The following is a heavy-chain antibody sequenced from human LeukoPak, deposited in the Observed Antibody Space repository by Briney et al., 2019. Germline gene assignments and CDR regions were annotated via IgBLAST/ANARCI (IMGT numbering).Heavy chain of an antibody. V-gene: IGHV3-53*01. J-gene: IGHJ4*02. CDR3: ARGDDSGYYDYIDY. CDR2: IYTGGNT. CDR1: GFTVDSNY. D-gene: IGHD3-22*01. Sequence: GGSLRLSCAASGFTVDSNYLSWVRQAPGKGLEWVSTIYTGGNTYYAASVKGRFTISRDFSKNTVFLHMNSLRAEDTAMYYCARGDDSGYYDYIDYWGQGALVTVSS.